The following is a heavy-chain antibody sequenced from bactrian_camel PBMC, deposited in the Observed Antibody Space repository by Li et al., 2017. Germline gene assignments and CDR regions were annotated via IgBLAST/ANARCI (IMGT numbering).Heavy chain of an antibody. V-gene: IGHV3S67*01. J-gene: IGHJ4*01. CDR3: GTRYPGSWYRTY. CDR1: GYTSSRYC. CDR2: IDSDGMI. Sequence: QLVESGGGSVQTGGSLTLSCTVSGYTSSRYCMGWFRQAPGKEREAVAGIDSDGMITYADSVKGRFTISRNDLNDTTYLQMNNVKSEDTALYYCGTRYPGSWYRTYWGQGTQV. D-gene: IGHD6*01.